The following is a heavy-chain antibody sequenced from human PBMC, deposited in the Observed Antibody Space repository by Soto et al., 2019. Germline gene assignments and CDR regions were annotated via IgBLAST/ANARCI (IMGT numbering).Heavy chain of an antibody. CDR1: GFTFSSYG. Sequence: QVQLVESGGGVVQPGRSLRLSCAASGFTFSSYGMHWVRQAPGKGLEWVAVIWYDGSNKYYADSVKGRFTISRDNSKNTLYLQMNSLRAEDTAVYYCARDGSITGTKAPFDYWGQGTLVTVSS. J-gene: IGHJ4*02. V-gene: IGHV3-33*01. D-gene: IGHD1-20*01. CDR2: IWYDGSNK. CDR3: ARDGSITGTKAPFDY.